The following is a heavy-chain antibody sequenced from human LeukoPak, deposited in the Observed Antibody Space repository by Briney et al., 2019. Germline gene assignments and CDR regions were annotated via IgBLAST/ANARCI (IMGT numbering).Heavy chain of an antibody. CDR3: ATSTVAKYDY. CDR2: ISSDGTYT. D-gene: IGHD4-11*01. Sequence: GGSLRLSCAASGFTFSSHLMHWVRQAPGKGLVWVSRISSDGTYTNYADSVRGRFTISRDNSKNTLYLQMNSLRAEDTALYYCATSTVAKYDYWGQGTLVAVSS. V-gene: IGHV3-74*01. J-gene: IGHJ4*02. CDR1: GFTFSSHL.